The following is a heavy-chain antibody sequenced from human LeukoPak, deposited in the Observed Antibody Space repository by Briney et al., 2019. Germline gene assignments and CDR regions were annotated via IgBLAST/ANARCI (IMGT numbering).Heavy chain of an antibody. CDR2: IIPIFGTA. CDR3: AREFSYYYGSGSYYYFDY. CDR1: GGTFSSYA. D-gene: IGHD3-10*01. J-gene: IGHJ4*02. Sequence: ASVKVSCKASGGTFSSYAISWVRQAPGQGLEWMGGIIPIFGTANYAQKFQGRVTITADESTSTAYMELSSLRSEDTAVYYCAREFSYYYGSGSYYYFDYWGQGTLVTVSS. V-gene: IGHV1-69*01.